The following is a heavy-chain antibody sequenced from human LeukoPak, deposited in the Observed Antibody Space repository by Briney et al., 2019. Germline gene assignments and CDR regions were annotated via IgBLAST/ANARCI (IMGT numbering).Heavy chain of an antibody. Sequence: PGGCLRLSCAASGFTFSSYSMNWVRQAPGKGLEWVSSISSSSSYIYYADSVKGRFTISRDNAKNSLYLQINSLRAEDTAVYYCARMEGYSSSWYDDYWGQGTLVTVSS. D-gene: IGHD6-13*01. CDR1: GFTFSSYS. CDR2: ISSSSSYI. J-gene: IGHJ4*02. CDR3: ARMEGYSSSWYDDY. V-gene: IGHV3-21*01.